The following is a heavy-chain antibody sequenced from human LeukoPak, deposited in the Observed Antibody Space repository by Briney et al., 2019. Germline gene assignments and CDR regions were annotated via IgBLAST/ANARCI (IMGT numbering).Heavy chain of an antibody. CDR2: IYYSGST. D-gene: IGHD2-21*02. Sequence: SETLSLTCSVFGGSMSSYYWSWIRQPPGKGLEWIGYIYYSGSTNYNPSLKSRVTISVDTSKNQFSLKLSSVTAADTAVYYCARGLPLPDRVTSTWFDPWGQGTLVTVSS. CDR3: ARGLPLPDRVTSTWFDP. CDR1: GGSMSSYY. V-gene: IGHV4-59*12. J-gene: IGHJ5*02.